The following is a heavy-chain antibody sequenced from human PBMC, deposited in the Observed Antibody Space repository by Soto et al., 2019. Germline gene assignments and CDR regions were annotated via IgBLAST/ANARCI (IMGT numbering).Heavy chain of an antibody. CDR1: GDSVSSNSAA. J-gene: IGHJ4*02. D-gene: IGHD3-16*01. V-gene: IGHV6-1*01. CDR3: ARAERNAYAYSFDS. CDR2: TYYRSKWYN. Sequence: SQTLSLTCAISGDSVSSNSAAWNWIRQSPSRGLEWLGRTYYRSKWYNDYAVSVKSRITINPDTSKNQFSLQLNSVTPEDRALYYCARAERNAYAYSFDSWGQGTRVTVSS.